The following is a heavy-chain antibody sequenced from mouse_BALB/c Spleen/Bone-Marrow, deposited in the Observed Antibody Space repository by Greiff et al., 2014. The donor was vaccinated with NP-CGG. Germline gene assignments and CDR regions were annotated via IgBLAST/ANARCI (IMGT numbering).Heavy chain of an antibody. CDR2: IDPSDSET. J-gene: IGHJ4*01. D-gene: IGHD2-4*01. V-gene: IGHV1S127*01. Sequence: QVQLQQSGPQLVRPGASVKISCKASGYSFTSYWMHWVKQRPGQGLEWIGMIDPSDSETRLNQKFKDKATLTVDKSSSTAYMQLSSPSSEDSAVSYCARPRYDYDDAMDYWGQGTSVTVSS. CDR1: GYSFTSYW. CDR3: ARPRYDYDDAMDY.